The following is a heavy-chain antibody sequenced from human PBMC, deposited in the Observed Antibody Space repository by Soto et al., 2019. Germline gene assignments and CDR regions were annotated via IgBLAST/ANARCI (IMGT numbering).Heavy chain of an antibody. V-gene: IGHV1-18*04. Sequence: ASVKVSCKXSGYTFTSYGISWVRQAPGQGLEWMGWISAYNGNTNYAQKLQGRVTMTTDTSTSTAYMELRSLRSDDTAVYYCARPRQPRYYYYGMDVWGQGTTVTVSS. CDR3: ARPRQPRYYYYGMDV. CDR2: ISAYNGNT. J-gene: IGHJ6*02. CDR1: GYTFTSYG. D-gene: IGHD6-13*01.